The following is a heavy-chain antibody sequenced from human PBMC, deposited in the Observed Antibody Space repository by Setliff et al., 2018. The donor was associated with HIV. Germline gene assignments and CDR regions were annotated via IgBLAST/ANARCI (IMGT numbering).Heavy chain of an antibody. CDR2: INPNSGGT. V-gene: IGHV1-2*06. J-gene: IGHJ3*02. CDR1: GYIFTDYY. CDR3: TRPLRTRSATDPFHI. Sequence: GASVKVSCKASGYIFTDYYMHWVRQAPGQELGWMGRINPNSGGTNYAQKFQGRVTMTRDTSISTAYMELSSLRSEDTATYYRTRPLRTRSATDPFHIWGQGTLVTVSS. D-gene: IGHD6-25*01.